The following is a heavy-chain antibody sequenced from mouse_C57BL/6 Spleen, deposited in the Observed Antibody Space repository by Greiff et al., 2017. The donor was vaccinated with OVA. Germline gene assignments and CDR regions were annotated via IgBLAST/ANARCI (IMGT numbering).Heavy chain of an antibody. CDR3: ARYYGSRWYYAMDY. Sequence: QVQLQQPGAELVKPGASVKLSCKASGYTFTSYWMHWVKQRPGRGLEWIGRIDPNSGGTKYNEKLKSKATLTVDKPSSTAYMQLSSLTSEDSAVYYCARYYGSRWYYAMDYWGQGTSVTVSS. D-gene: IGHD1-1*01. J-gene: IGHJ4*01. CDR1: GYTFTSYW. V-gene: IGHV1-72*01. CDR2: IDPNSGGT.